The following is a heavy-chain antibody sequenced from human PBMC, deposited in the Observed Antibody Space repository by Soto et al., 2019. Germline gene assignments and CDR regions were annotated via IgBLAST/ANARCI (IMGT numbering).Heavy chain of an antibody. CDR2: TYYRSKWYN. D-gene: IGHD4-17*01. J-gene: IGHJ6*02. CDR1: GDSVSSNSAA. CDR3: ARDRGSTVSPGDHYGIDV. V-gene: IGHV6-1*01. Sequence: SQTLSLTCAIAGDSVSSNSAAWNWIRQSPSRGLEWLGRTYYRSKWYNDYAVSVKSRITINPDTSKNQFSLQLNSVTPEDTAVYYCARDRGSTVSPGDHYGIDVRGQGTTVTFSS.